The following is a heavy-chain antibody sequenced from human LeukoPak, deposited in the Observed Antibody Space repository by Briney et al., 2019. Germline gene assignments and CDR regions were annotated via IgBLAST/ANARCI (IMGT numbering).Heavy chain of an antibody. CDR3: ARDLFGSGHFKSESP. CDR1: GGSVSRDSYY. J-gene: IGHJ5*02. CDR2: IYYTGTT. V-gene: IGHV4-61*01. Sequence: SETLSLTCTVSGGSVSRDSYYWSWIRQPPGKGLEWIGYIYYTGTTNYNPSLKSRVTMSVDTAKNEFSLKLSSVTAADTAVYYCARDLFGSGHFKSESPWGQGTLVTVPS. D-gene: IGHD3-10*01.